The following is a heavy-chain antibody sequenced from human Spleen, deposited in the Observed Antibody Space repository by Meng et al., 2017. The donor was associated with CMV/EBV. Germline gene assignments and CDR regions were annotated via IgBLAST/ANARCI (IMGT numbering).Heavy chain of an antibody. CDR2: INHGGGT. D-gene: IGHD5-12*01. J-gene: IGHJ3*02. Sequence: SVSSSYWDWIHQPPGKGLEWIGDINHGGGTNYNPSLKSRVTISVDTSKNQFSLKLTSVTAADTALYYCARGPQVSWLRSRFAALDILGQGTMVTVSS. CDR3: ARGPQVSWLRSRFAALDI. CDR1: SVSSSY. V-gene: IGHV4-34*01.